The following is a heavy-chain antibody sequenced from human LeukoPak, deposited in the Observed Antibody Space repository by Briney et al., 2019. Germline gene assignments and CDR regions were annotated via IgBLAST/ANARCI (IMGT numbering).Heavy chain of an antibody. CDR3: ARDPGGSYSFDY. Sequence: GGSLRLSCAASGFTVSSNYMSWVRQAPGKGLEWVSVIYSGGSTYYSDSVKGRFTISRDNSKNTLYLQMNSLRAEDTAVYYCARDPGGSYSFDYWGQGTLVTVSS. CDR2: IYSGGST. CDR1: GFTVSSNY. D-gene: IGHD1-26*01. V-gene: IGHV3-66*01. J-gene: IGHJ4*02.